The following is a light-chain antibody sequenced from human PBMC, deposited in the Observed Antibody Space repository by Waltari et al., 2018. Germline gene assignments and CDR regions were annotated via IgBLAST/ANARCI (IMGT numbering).Light chain of an antibody. CDR3: PQRSNWPPT. J-gene: IGKJ2*01. CDR1: QSVSSD. CDR2: DAS. Sequence: EIVLTQSPVTLSLSPGERATLSCRASQSVSSDLAWYQQKPGQAPRLLIYDASNLATGIPARFSGSGSGTDFTLTISSLEPEDFAVYYCPQRSNWPPTFGQGTKLEIK. V-gene: IGKV3-11*01.